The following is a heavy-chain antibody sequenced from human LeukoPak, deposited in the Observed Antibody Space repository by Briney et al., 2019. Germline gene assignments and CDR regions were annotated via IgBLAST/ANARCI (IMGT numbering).Heavy chain of an antibody. CDR1: GGSISSYY. CDR2: IYTSGST. CDR3: ASLRERSYYARGFDY. J-gene: IGHJ4*02. D-gene: IGHD1-26*01. V-gene: IGHV4-4*07. Sequence: SETLSLACTVSGGSISSYYWSWIRQPAGKGLEWIGRIYTSGSTNYNPSLKSRVTMSVDTSKNQFSLKLSSVTAADTAVYHCASLRERSYYARGFDYWGRGTLVTVSS.